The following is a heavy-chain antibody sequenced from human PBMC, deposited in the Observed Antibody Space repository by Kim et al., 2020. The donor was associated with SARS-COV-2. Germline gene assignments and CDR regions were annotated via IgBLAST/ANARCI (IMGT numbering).Heavy chain of an antibody. J-gene: IGHJ4*02. Sequence: ASVKVSCKASGYTFTSYAFHWVRQAPGQGLEWMGWIDADNGNTKYSQKVQGRVTITRDTSASTAYMELSSLRSEDTAVYYCARNEDYWGQGTRVTVSS. CDR3: ARNEDY. CDR2: IDADNGNT. CDR1: GYTFTSYA. V-gene: IGHV1-3*01.